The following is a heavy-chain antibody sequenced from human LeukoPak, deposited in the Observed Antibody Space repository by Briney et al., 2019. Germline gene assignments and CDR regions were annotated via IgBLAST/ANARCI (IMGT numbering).Heavy chain of an antibody. Sequence: SETLSLTCTVSGGSISSSSYYWGWIRQPPGKGLEWVGSIYYSGSTYYNPSLKSRVTISVDTSKNQFSLKLSSVTAADTAVYYCARDGYYYGSGSYYNGLRGAKAVDWGQGTLVTVSS. CDR1: GGSISSSSYY. J-gene: IGHJ4*02. D-gene: IGHD3-10*01. CDR2: IYYSGST. CDR3: ARDGYYYGSGSYYNGLRGAKAVD. V-gene: IGHV4-39*02.